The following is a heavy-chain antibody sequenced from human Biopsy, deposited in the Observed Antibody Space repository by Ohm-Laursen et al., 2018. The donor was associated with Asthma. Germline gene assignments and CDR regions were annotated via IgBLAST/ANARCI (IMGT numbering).Heavy chain of an antibody. CDR3: AHAQTSWNYYGSGNYLYHFDS. J-gene: IGHJ4*02. D-gene: IGHD3-10*01. V-gene: IGHV2-5*02. CDR1: GFLLSTLVVG. Sequence: TQTLTLTCTVSGFLLSTLVVGVGWFRQPPGKALEWLSHIFLDDGTRYNTSLKIRLTIAKDTSRNQVVPTMTNMDPVDTRTYFCAHAQTSWNYYGSGNYLYHFDSWGQGTLVTVSS. CDR2: IFLDDGT.